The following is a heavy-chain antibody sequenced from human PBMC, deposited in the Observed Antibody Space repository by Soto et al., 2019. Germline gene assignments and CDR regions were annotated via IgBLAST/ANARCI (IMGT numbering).Heavy chain of an antibody. V-gene: IGHV4-59*08. CDR2: IYYNGST. CDR3: ARQVKFLEWLLFDY. D-gene: IGHD3-3*01. J-gene: IGHJ4*02. Sequence: PSETLSLTCTVSGGSISSYYWSWIRQPPGKGLEWIGYIYYNGSTNYNPSLKSRVTISVDTSKNQFSLKLSSVTAADTAVYYCARQVKFLEWLLFDYWGQGTLVTVSS. CDR1: GGSISSYY.